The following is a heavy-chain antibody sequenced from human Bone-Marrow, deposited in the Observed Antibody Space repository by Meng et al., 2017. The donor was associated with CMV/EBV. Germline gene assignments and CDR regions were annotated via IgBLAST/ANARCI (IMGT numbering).Heavy chain of an antibody. J-gene: IGHJ6*02. Sequence: GESLKISCAASGFTFSTYGMHWARQAPGKGLEWVAVIWYDGSNKYYGDSVKGRSTISRDNSKNTLYLQMNSLRAEDTAVYYCARDYNGMDVWGQGTTVTVSS. V-gene: IGHV3-33*01. CDR3: ARDYNGMDV. CDR1: GFTFSTYG. CDR2: IWYDGSNK.